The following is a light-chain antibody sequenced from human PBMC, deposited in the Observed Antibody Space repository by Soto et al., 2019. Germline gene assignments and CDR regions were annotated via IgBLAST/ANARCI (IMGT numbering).Light chain of an antibody. CDR2: DVS. CDR3: SSYTSSSTLVV. V-gene: IGLV2-14*01. J-gene: IGLJ2*01. Sequence: QSALTQPASVSGSPGQSITISCTGTSSDVGGYNYVSWYQQHPGKAPKLMIYDVSNRPSGVSNRFSGSKSGNTASLTISGRQAGEEADYYCSSYTSSSTLVVFGGGTQLTVL. CDR1: SSDVGGYNY.